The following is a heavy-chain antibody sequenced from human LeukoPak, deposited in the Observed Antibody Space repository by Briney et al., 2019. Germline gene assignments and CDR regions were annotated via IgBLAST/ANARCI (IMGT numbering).Heavy chain of an antibody. V-gene: IGHV3-74*01. D-gene: IGHD3-3*01. Sequence: PGGSLRLSCAASGFAFSGFWMHWVRQAPGKGLVWVSRINHDGSSTNYADSVKGRFTISRDNAKNTLYLQMNSLRAEDTAVYFCASVVGGYYPPVDAFDLWGQGTMVTVSS. CDR1: GFAFSGFW. J-gene: IGHJ3*01. CDR3: ASVVGGYYPPVDAFDL. CDR2: INHDGSST.